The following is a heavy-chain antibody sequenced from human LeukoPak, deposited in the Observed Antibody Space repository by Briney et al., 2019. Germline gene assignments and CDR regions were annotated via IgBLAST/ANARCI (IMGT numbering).Heavy chain of an antibody. J-gene: IGHJ4*02. CDR3: AKRAAGGNYYFDY. D-gene: IGHD3-10*01. Sequence: PGGSLRLSCAVSGFTFSSYAMHWVRQAPGKGLEWVAVISYDGSNKYYADSVKGRFTISRDNSKNTLYLQMNSLRAEDTAVYYCAKRAAGGNYYFDYWGQGTLVTVSS. CDR2: ISYDGSNK. CDR1: GFTFSSYA. V-gene: IGHV3-30*04.